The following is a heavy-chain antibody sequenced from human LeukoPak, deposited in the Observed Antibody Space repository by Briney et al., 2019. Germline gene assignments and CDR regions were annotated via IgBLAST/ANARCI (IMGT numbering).Heavy chain of an antibody. J-gene: IGHJ4*02. CDR2: IYYTGSS. CDR1: GVSISTHNYY. CDR3: AAYYGAGTSGGFAY. Sequence: SETLSLTCTVSGVSISTHNYYWHWIRQPPGKGLEWIGSIYYTGSSYYSPSLKSRVTTSADTSNNQFSLRVTSVTAADTALYFCAAYYGAGTSGGFAYWGQGILVTVSA. D-gene: IGHD3-10*01. V-gene: IGHV4-39*01.